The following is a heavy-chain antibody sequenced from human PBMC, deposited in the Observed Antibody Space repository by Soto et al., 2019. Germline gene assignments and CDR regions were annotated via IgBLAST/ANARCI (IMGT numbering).Heavy chain of an antibody. CDR1: GGSFSGYY. J-gene: IGHJ6*02. CDR3: ARGRAARIGRYYYYYYGMDV. Sequence: SETLSLTCAVYGGSFSGYYWSWIRQPPGKGLEWIGEINHSGSTNYNPSLKSRVTISVDTSKNQFSLKLSSVTAADTAVYYCARGRAARIGRYYYYYYGMDVWGQGTTVTVSS. CDR2: INHSGST. V-gene: IGHV4-34*01. D-gene: IGHD6-6*01.